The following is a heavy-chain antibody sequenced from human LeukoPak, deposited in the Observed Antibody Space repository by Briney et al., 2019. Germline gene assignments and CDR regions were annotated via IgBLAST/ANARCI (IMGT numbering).Heavy chain of an antibody. J-gene: IGHJ4*02. Sequence: SETLSLTCAVYGGSFSGYYWSWIRQPPGKGLEWIGEINHSGSTNYNPSLKSRVTISVDTSKIQFSLKLSSVTAADTAVYYCARGLRDIVVVPAAMNHFDYWGQGTLVTVSS. CDR2: INHSGST. CDR3: ARGLRDIVVVPAAMNHFDY. V-gene: IGHV4-34*01. D-gene: IGHD2-2*01. CDR1: GGSFSGYY.